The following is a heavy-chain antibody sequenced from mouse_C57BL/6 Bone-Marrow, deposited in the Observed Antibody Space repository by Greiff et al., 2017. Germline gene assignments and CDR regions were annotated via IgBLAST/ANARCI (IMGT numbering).Heavy chain of an antibody. V-gene: IGHV2-2*01. CDR2: IWSGGST. D-gene: IGHD1-1*01. Sequence: VQLVESGPGLVQPSQSLSITCTVSGFSLTSYGVHWVRQSPGQGLEWLGVIWSGGSTDYNDAFISRLGISKDNSTSQAFYKMNSRQADDTAIYYCAAPLYYGSSYNGDYYAMDYWGQGTSVTVSS. CDR3: AAPLYYGSSYNGDYYAMDY. CDR1: GFSLTSYG. J-gene: IGHJ4*01.